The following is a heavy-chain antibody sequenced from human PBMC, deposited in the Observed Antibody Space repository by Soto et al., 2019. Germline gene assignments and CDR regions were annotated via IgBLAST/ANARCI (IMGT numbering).Heavy chain of an antibody. Sequence: ASVKVSCKTSGYTFTNYGVDWVRQAPGQGLEWMGWISGYNGNTKYAQKSQGRVTMTTDKSTSTAYMELRSLRSDDTAVYYCAREGDIVGLDAFDVWGQGTMVTVSS. CDR2: ISGYNGNT. V-gene: IGHV1-18*04. CDR3: AREGDIVGLDAFDV. D-gene: IGHD2-15*01. CDR1: GYTFTNYG. J-gene: IGHJ3*01.